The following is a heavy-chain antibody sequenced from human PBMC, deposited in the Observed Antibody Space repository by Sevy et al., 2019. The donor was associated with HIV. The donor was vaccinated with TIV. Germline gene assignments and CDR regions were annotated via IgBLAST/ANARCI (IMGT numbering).Heavy chain of an antibody. CDR2: INQDGNVK. Sequence: GGSLRLSCVASGFTLNGYWMSWVRQAPGKGLEWVANINQDGNVKYYIDSVKGRFTISRDTARNLLYLQMNSLRVEDTALYYCVRAIAADGSFWGQGTLVTVSS. D-gene: IGHD6-13*01. V-gene: IGHV3-7*01. CDR3: VRAIAADGSF. J-gene: IGHJ4*02. CDR1: GFTLNGYW.